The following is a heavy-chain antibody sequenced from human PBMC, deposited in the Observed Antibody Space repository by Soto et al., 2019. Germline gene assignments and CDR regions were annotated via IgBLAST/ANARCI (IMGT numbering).Heavy chain of an antibody. V-gene: IGHV1-18*01. J-gene: IGHJ4*02. Sequence: EASVKVSCKASGGTFSSYGISWVRQAPGQGLEWMGWISTFHGNTNYAQKFQGSVTMTTDTSTSTAYMALRSLTSDDTAIYYCARDTYDTTGYPLDYLGQGTLVTVSS. CDR3: ARDTYDTTGYPLDY. D-gene: IGHD3-22*01. CDR2: ISTFHGNT. CDR1: GGTFSSYG.